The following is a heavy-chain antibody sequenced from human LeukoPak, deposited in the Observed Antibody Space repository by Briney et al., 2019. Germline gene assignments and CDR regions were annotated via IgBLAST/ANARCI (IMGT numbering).Heavy chain of an antibody. CDR1: GGTFSSYA. CDR2: IIPIFGTA. CDR3: ASEPRTYYYDSNGYYYFDY. J-gene: IGHJ4*02. Sequence: ASVKVSCKASGGTFSSYAISWVRQAPGQGLEWMGGIIPIFGTANYAQKFQGRVTITADESTSTAYMELSSLRSEDTAVYYCASEPRTYYYDSNGYYYFDYWGQGTLVTVSS. V-gene: IGHV1-69*13. D-gene: IGHD3-22*01.